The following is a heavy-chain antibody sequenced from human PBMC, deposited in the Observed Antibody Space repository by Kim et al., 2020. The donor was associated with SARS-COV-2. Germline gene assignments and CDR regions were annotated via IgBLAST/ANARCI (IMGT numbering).Heavy chain of an antibody. CDR2: INHSGST. Sequence: SETLSLTCAVYGGSFSGYYWSWIRQPPGKGLEWIGEINHSGSTNYNPSLKSRVTISVDTSKNQFSLKLSSVTAADTAVYYCARGRRYYDSSGYYSFDYWGQGTLVTVSS. V-gene: IGHV4-34*01. J-gene: IGHJ4*02. CDR1: GGSFSGYY. D-gene: IGHD3-22*01. CDR3: ARGRRYYDSSGYYSFDY.